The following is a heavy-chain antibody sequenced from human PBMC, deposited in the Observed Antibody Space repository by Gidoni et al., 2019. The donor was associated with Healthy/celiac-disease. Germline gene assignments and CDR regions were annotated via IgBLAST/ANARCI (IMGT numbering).Heavy chain of an antibody. CDR2: LSGSGGST. CDR1: GFTFSSYA. Sequence: EVQLLESGGGLVQPGGSLRLSCAASGFTFSSYAMSWVRQAPGKGLEWVSALSGSGGSTYFADSVKGRFTISRDNSKNTLYMKMNSLRAEDTAVYYCAKTNAISVLMVYAIDAFDIWGQGTMVTVSS. V-gene: IGHV3-23*01. D-gene: IGHD2-8*01. CDR3: AKTNAISVLMVYAIDAFDI. J-gene: IGHJ3*02.